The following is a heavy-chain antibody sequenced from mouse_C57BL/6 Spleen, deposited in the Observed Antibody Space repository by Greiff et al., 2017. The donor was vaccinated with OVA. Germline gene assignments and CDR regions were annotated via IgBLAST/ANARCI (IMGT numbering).Heavy chain of an antibody. V-gene: IGHV1-61*01. D-gene: IGHD1-1*01. CDR3: AREAYYGSSYWYFDV. Sequence: VQLQQPGAELVRPGSSVKLSCKASGYTFTSYWMDWVKQRPGQGLEWIGNIYPSDSETHYTQKFKDKATLTVDKSSRTAYMQLSSLTSEDSAVYYCAREAYYGSSYWYFDVWGTGTTVTVSS. J-gene: IGHJ1*03. CDR1: GYTFTSYW. CDR2: IYPSDSET.